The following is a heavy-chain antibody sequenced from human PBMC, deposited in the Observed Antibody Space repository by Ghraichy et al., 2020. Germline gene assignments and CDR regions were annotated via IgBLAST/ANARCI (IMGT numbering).Heavy chain of an antibody. D-gene: IGHD2/OR15-2a*01. J-gene: IGHJ4*02. CDR2: ITKSGGYT. Sequence: GSLRLSCAASGFIFSDYAMSWVRQAPGKGLEWVSGITKSGGYTYYSDSVKGRFTISRDNSKNTLYLQMNSLRVEDTAVYYCVDGLGPTSFDSWGQGTLVTVSS. CDR1: GFIFSDYA. V-gene: IGHV3-23*01. CDR3: VDGLGPTSFDS.